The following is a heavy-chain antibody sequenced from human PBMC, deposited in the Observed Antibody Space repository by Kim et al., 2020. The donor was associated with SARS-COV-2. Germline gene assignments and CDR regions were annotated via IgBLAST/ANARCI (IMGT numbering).Heavy chain of an antibody. CDR2: INHSGST. D-gene: IGHD3-9*01. CDR3: ARVRGVLRYFARSGGGMDV. V-gene: IGHV4-34*01. CDR1: GGSFSGYY. J-gene: IGHJ6*02. Sequence: SETLSLTCAVYGGSFSGYYWSWIRQPPGKGLEWIGEINHSGSTNYNPSLKSRVTISVDTSKNQFSLKLSSVTAADTAVYYCARVRGVLRYFARSGGGMDVWGQGTTVTVSS.